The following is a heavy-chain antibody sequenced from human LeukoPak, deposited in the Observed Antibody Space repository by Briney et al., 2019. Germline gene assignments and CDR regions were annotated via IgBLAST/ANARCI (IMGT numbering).Heavy chain of an antibody. Sequence: GGSLRLSCAASGFTFSSYWMHWVRQAPGKGLVWVSRINTDGSTTTYADSVKGRFTISRDNAKNTLYLQMNSLGAEDTAVYYCARVSESGTHFDHWGQGTLVTVSS. CDR3: ARVSESGTHFDH. CDR2: INTDGSTT. CDR1: GFTFSSYW. V-gene: IGHV3-74*01. J-gene: IGHJ4*02. D-gene: IGHD1-26*01.